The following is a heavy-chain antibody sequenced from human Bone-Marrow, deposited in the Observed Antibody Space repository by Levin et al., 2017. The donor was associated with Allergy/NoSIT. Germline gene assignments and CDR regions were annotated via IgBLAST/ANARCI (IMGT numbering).Heavy chain of an antibody. D-gene: IGHD3-3*01. V-gene: IGHV4-59*01. J-gene: IGHJ5*02. CDR3: ARSQYDFWSGHNNWFDP. Sequence: SETLSLTCTVSGGSISSYYWSWIRQPPGKGLEWIGYIYYSGSTNYNPSLKSRVTISVDTSKNQFSLKLSSVTAADTAVYYCARSQYDFWSGHNNWFDPWGQGTLVTVSS. CDR2: IYYSGST. CDR1: GGSISSYY.